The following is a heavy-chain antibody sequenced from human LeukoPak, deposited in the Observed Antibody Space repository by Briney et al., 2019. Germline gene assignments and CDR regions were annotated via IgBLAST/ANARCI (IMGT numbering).Heavy chain of an antibody. CDR1: GGSISSYY. Sequence: SETLSLTCTVSGGSISSYYWSWIRQPPGKGLEWIGSIHYSGSTSYNSSLKSRVTISVDTSKNQFSLNLTSLTGADTAVYFCARGSVQTYYYYAMDVWGQGTTVTVSS. J-gene: IGHJ6*02. V-gene: IGHV4-59*01. CDR2: IHYSGST. CDR3: ARGSVQTYYYYAMDV. D-gene: IGHD6-6*01.